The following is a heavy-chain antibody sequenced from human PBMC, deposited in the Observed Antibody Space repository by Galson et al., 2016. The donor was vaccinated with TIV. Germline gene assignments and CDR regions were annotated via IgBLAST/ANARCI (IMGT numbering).Heavy chain of an antibody. CDR1: GYTFTSYD. CDR3: ARGPQYYHDRLDV. D-gene: IGHD3-22*01. CDR2: MNPNSGKT. J-gene: IGHJ6*02. V-gene: IGHV1-8*01. Sequence: SVKVSCKASGYTFTSYDVNWVRQATGQGPEWMGWMNPNSGKTDYAQKFQGRVTMTRNTSISTAYMEVSSLRSEDTAVYYCARGPQYYHDRLDVWGQGTTVTVSS.